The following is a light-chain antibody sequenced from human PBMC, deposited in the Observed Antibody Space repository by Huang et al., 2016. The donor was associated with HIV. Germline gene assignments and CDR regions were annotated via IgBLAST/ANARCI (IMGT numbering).Light chain of an antibody. J-gene: IGKJ5*01. Sequence: EIVLTQSPTTLSLSPGERATLSCRASQSVNRYLAWYQQKPGQAPRLLIYDASNRATGTPARFNGSWSGTDFTLPISSLEPEEFAVYYCQQRSNWPPLTFGQGTRQEIK. CDR2: DAS. V-gene: IGKV3-11*01. CDR1: QSVNRY. CDR3: QQRSNWPPLT.